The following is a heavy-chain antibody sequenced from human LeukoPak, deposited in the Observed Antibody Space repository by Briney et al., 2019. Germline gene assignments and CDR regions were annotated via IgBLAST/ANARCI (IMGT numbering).Heavy chain of an antibody. CDR2: IKQDGSEK. CDR3: ARDDRVNYDSSGYYLSFQYYYYYYMDV. V-gene: IGHV3-7*01. CDR1: GFTFSSYG. J-gene: IGHJ6*03. D-gene: IGHD3-22*01. Sequence: GGSLRLSCAASGFTFSSYGMHWVRQAPGKGLEWVANIKQDGSEKYYVDSVKGRFTISRDNAKNSLYLQMNSLRAEDTAVYYCARDDRVNYDSSGYYLSFQYYYYYYMDVWGKGTTVTISS.